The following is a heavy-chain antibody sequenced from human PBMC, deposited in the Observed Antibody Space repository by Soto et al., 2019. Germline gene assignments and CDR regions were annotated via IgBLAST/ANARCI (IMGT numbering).Heavy chain of an antibody. CDR2: ISSSSSYT. CDR3: ARVLGSSGYYLQDAFDI. D-gene: IGHD3-22*01. Sequence: SLRLSCAASGFTFSDYYMSWIRQAPGKGLEWVSYISSSSSYTNYADSVKGRFTISRDNAKNSLYLQMNSLRAEDTAVYYCARVLGSSGYYLQDAFDIWGQGTMVTVSS. J-gene: IGHJ3*02. V-gene: IGHV3-11*05. CDR1: GFTFSDYY.